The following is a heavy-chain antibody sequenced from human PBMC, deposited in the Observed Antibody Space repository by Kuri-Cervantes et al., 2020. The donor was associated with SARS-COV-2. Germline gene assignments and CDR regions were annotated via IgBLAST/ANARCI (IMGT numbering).Heavy chain of an antibody. CDR2: ISYDGSNE. D-gene: IGHD2-21*01. CDR3: ARDRVGVHDY. V-gene: IGHV3-30-3*01. CDR1: AFTFSSYA. J-gene: IGHJ4*02. Sequence: GGSLRLSCAASAFTFSSYAMHWVRQAPGKGLEWVAIISYDGSNEYYADSVKGRFTISRDNSKNTLYLQMNSLRAEDTAVYYCARDRVGVHDYWGQGTLVTVSS.